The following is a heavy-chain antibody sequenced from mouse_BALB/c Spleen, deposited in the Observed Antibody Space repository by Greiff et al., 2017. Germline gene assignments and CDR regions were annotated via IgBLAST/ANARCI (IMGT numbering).Heavy chain of an antibody. Sequence: EVQLVESGGDLVKPGGSLKLSCAASGFTFSSYGMSWVRQTPDKRLEWVATISSGGSYTYYPDSVTGRFTISRDNAKNTLYLQMSSLKSEDTAMYYCARPLITTEVAPIGYWGQGTLVTVSA. J-gene: IGHJ3*01. CDR3: ARPLITTEVAPIGY. CDR2: ISSGGSYT. CDR1: GFTFSSYG. D-gene: IGHD1-1*01. V-gene: IGHV5-6*01.